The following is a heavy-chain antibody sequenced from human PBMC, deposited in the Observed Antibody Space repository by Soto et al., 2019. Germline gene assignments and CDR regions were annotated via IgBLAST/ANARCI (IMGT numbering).Heavy chain of an antibody. D-gene: IGHD4-4*01. CDR3: ARGMTTVTTFDY. V-gene: IGHV4-30-2*01. J-gene: IGHJ4*02. CDR2: IYHSGST. Sequence: QLQLQESGSGLVKPSQTLSLTCAVSGGSISSGGYSCSWIRQPPGKGLEWIGYIYHSGSTYSNPSPKSRVTISVDRSKNQCSLKLSSVTAADTAVYYCARGMTTVTTFDYWGQGTLVTVSS. CDR1: GGSISSGGYS.